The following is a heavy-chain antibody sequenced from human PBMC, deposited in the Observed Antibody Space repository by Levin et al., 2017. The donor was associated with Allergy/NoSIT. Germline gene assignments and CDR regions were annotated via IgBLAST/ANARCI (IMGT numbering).Heavy chain of an antibody. V-gene: IGHV1-3*01. Sequence: ASVKVSCKASGYTFTSYAMHWVRQAPGQRLEWMGWINAGNGNTKYSQKFQGRVTITRDTSASTAYMELSSLRSEDTAVYYCARGRNIVATIKSYDDYGMDVWGQGTTVTVSS. CDR2: INAGNGNT. J-gene: IGHJ6*02. CDR1: GYTFTSYA. CDR3: ARGRNIVATIKSYDDYGMDV. D-gene: IGHD5-12*01.